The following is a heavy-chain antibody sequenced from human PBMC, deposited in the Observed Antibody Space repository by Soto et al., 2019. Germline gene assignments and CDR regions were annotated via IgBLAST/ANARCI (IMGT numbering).Heavy chain of an antibody. V-gene: IGHV3-53*01. CDR1: GFTVSSNY. J-gene: IGHJ4*02. Sequence: EVQLVESGGGLIQPGGSLRLSCAASGFTVSSNYMSWVRQAPGKGLEWISVIYRGGSTYYADSVKGRFTISRDNSKNTLYLHMNSLRAEDTAVYYCAKVGWGVGFYYWGQGTLVTVSS. D-gene: IGHD3-10*01. CDR2: IYRGGST. CDR3: AKVGWGVGFYY.